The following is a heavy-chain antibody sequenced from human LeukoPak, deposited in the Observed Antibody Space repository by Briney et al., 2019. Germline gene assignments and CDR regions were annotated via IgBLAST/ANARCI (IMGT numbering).Heavy chain of an antibody. CDR3: AKTVLGHDYSNL. V-gene: IGHV3-30*10. J-gene: IGHJ5*02. CDR2: ISYDGRKE. D-gene: IGHD4-11*01. CDR1: GFTFSSYA. Sequence: GRSLRLSCAASGFTFSSYAMHWVRQAPGKGLEWVAAISYDGRKEYYTDSVKGRFTISRDNSKNTVFLQMNSLRVEDTAVYYCAKTVLGHDYSNLWGQGTLVTVSS.